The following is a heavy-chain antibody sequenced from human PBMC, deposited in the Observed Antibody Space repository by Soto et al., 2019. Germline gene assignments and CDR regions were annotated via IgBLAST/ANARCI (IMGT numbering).Heavy chain of an antibody. CDR3: ASTGGGSPRMFGY. D-gene: IGHD2-15*01. Sequence: QGQLVQSGPEVKEPGASVKVSCKASGYTFTMYGISWVRQAPGQGLEWMGWISGNNGNTNYAQKFQGRVTMTTDTSKHTAYMEVRSLRSDDMGVYFCASTGGGSPRMFGYWGQGNLVTVSS. CDR2: ISGNNGNT. CDR1: GYTFTMYG. J-gene: IGHJ4*02. V-gene: IGHV1-18*03.